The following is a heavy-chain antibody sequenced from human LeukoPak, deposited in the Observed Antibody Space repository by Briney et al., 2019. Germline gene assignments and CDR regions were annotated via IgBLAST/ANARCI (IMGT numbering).Heavy chain of an antibody. Sequence: GGSLRLSCAASGFTFRNYGIHWVRQAPGKGLQWVAFIRSDGGPKYYADSVKGRFTISRDNSKNTLYLQMNSLRAEDTAVFYCGGNPAAARDYYFYMDVWGKGTTLTVSS. V-gene: IGHV3-30*02. D-gene: IGHD2-2*01. J-gene: IGHJ6*03. CDR2: IRSDGGPK. CDR1: GFTFRNYG. CDR3: GGNPAAARDYYFYMDV.